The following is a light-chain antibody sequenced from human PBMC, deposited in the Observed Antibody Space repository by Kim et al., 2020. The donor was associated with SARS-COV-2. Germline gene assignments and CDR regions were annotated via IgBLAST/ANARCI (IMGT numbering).Light chain of an antibody. CDR3: QQYGSSPPMYT. V-gene: IGKV3-20*01. CDR1: QSVSSSY. CDR2: GAS. Sequence: EIVLTKSPGTLSLSPGERATLSCRASQSVSSSYLAWYQQKPGQAPRLLIYGASSRATGIPDRFSGSGSGTDFTLTISRLEPEDFAVYYCQQYGSSPPMYTFGQGTKLEI. J-gene: IGKJ2*01.